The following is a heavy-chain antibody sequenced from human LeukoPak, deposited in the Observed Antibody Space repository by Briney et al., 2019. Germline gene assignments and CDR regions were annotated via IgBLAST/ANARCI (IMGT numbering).Heavy chain of an antibody. V-gene: IGHV3-74*01. Sequence: QSGGSLRLSCAASGFTFSSYWMHWVRQAPGKGLVWVSRINTDGSSTSYADSVKGRFTISRDNAKNTLYLQMNSLRAEDTAVYYCARESLLIAAPFDYWGQGTLVTVSS. CDR2: INTDGSST. CDR3: ARESLLIAAPFDY. CDR1: GFTFSSYW. J-gene: IGHJ4*02. D-gene: IGHD6-6*01.